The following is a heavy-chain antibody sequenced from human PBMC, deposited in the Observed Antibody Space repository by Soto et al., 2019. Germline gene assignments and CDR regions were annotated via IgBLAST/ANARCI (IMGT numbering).Heavy chain of an antibody. J-gene: IGHJ3*02. V-gene: IGHV4-34*01. D-gene: IGHD4-17*01. CDR3: ARVGGDDYGDYVWLALDI. CDR1: GGSFSGYY. CDR2: INHSGST. Sequence: QVQLQQWGAGLLKPSETLSLTCAVYGGSFSGYYWSWIRQPPGKGLEWIGEINHSGSTNYNPSLKRRVTISGDTAKNQCARKRSSVTAADTAVYYCARVGGDDYGDYVWLALDIGGQGTMVTVSS.